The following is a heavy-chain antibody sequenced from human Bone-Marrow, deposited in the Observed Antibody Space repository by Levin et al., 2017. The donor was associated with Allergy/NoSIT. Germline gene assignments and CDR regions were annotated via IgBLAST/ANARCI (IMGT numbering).Heavy chain of an antibody. CDR2: ISSDENRA. Sequence: PGGSLRLSCAASGFTFGTYNMHWVRQAPGKGLEWVAVISSDENRAYYADSVKGRFTISRDSSKNTLFLQMNSLTPEDTAVFYCARGMADILPLGFYFDHWGRGTLVTVSS. CDR3: ARGMADILPLGFYFDH. D-gene: IGHD5-24*01. CDR1: GFTFGTYN. J-gene: IGHJ4*02. V-gene: IGHV3-30-3*01.